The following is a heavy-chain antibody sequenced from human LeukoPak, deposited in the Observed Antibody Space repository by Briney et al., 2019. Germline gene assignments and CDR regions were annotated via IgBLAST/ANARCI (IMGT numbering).Heavy chain of an antibody. D-gene: IGHD4-17*01. CDR2: INYSGTT. CDR3: ARLEVTTVDAFDM. J-gene: IGHJ3*02. Sequence: PSETLSLTCTVSGGSISSSSYYWGWVRQPPGKGLEWIGSINYSGTTYYNPSLKSRVTISVDTSNNQFSLKVSSVTAADTAVYYCARLEVTTVDAFDMWGQGTMVTVSA. V-gene: IGHV4-39*01. CDR1: GGSISSSSYY.